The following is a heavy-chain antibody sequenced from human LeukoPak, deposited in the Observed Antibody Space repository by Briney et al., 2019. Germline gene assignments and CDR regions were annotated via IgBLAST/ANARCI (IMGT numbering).Heavy chain of an antibody. CDR3: ARDVVDEDDYFDY. CDR2: TYYSSKWFN. J-gene: IGHJ4*02. V-gene: IGHV6-1*01. CDR1: GDSFSSNSAA. D-gene: IGHD2-15*01. Sequence: SQTLSLTCAISGDSFSSNSAAWNWIRQSPSRGLEWLGRTYYSSKWFNDYAVSVKSRITINPDTSKNQFSLQLNSVTPEDTAVYYCARDVVDEDDYFDYWGQGTLVTVSS.